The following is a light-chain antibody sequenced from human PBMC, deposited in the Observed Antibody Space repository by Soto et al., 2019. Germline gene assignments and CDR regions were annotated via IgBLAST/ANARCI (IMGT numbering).Light chain of an antibody. Sequence: QSVLTQPPSVSGAPGQTVTISCTGSISNIGAGYAVHWYQQLQGAAPKLLIYGNTNRPSGVPDRFSGSRSGTSASLTITGFLAEDEADYYCQSFDNTLTASGVFGGGTKPTVL. CDR3: QSFDNTLTASGV. V-gene: IGLV1-40*01. CDR2: GNT. CDR1: ISNIGAGYA. J-gene: IGLJ3*02.